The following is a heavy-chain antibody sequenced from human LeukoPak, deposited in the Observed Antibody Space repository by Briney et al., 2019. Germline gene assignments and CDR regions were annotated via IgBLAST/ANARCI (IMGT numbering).Heavy chain of an antibody. J-gene: IGHJ3*02. CDR1: GFTFSSYG. CDR2: ISGSGGST. V-gene: IGHV3-23*01. D-gene: IGHD1-26*01. Sequence: GGSLRLSCAASGFTFSSYGMSWVRQAPGKGLEWVSAISGSGGSTYYADSVKGRFTISRDNAKNTLYLQMNSLRAEDTAVYYCARTTSVSYVGDAFDIWGQGTMVTVSS. CDR3: ARTTSVSYVGDAFDI.